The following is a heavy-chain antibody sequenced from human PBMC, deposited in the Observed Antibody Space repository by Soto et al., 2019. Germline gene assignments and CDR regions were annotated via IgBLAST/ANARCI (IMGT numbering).Heavy chain of an antibody. J-gene: IGHJ4*02. Sequence: EVQLVESGGGLVQPGGSLRLSCAASGFTVSSNYMSWVRQAPGKGLEWVSVIYSGGSTYYADSVKGRFTISRDNSKNTLYLQMNSLRAEDTAVYYCARERRGVGANPSFDYWGQGTLVTVSS. V-gene: IGHV3-66*01. D-gene: IGHD1-26*01. CDR2: IYSGGST. CDR3: ARERRGVGANPSFDY. CDR1: GFTVSSNY.